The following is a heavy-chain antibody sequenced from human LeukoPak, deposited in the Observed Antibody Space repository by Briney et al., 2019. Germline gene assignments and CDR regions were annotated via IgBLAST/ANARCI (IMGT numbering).Heavy chain of an antibody. CDR2: INPNSGGT. CDR1: GYTFTGYY. Sequence: ASVKVSCKASGYTFTGYYMHWVRQAPGQGLEWMGWINPNSGGTNYAQKFQGRVTMTRDTSISTAYMELSRLRSDDKAVYYCARGVWGYYDSSGRHNWFDPWGQGTLVTVSS. V-gene: IGHV1-2*02. D-gene: IGHD3-22*01. CDR3: ARGVWGYYDSSGRHNWFDP. J-gene: IGHJ5*02.